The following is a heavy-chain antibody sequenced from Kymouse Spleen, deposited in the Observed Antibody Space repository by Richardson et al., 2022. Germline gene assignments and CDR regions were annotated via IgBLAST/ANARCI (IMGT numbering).Heavy chain of an antibody. J-gene: IGHJ6*02. Sequence: EVQLVESGGGLVQPGGSLKLSCAASGFTFSGSAMHWVRQASGKGLEWVGRIRSKANSYATAYAASVKGRFTISRDDSKNTAYLQMNSLKTEDTAVYYCTRVSMVRGVIHYYYGMDVWGQGTTVTVSS. D-gene: IGHD3-10*01. V-gene: IGHV3-73*02. CDR2: IRSKANSYAT. CDR1: GFTFSGSA. CDR3: TRVSMVRGVIHYYYGMDV.